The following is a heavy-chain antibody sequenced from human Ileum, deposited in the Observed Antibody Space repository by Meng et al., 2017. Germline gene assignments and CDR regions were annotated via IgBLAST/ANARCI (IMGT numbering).Heavy chain of an antibody. D-gene: IGHD1-26*01. CDR2: IYQSGST. CDR1: GDSISSSGW. Sequence: VQLQESGPGLVKPSGTLSLTCAGSGDSISSSGWWSWVRQPPGKGLEWIGQIYQSGSTNYNPSLKSRVTISIDRSENQLSLKLGSVTAADTAVYYCARHIVGPTPGMEYWGQGTLVTVSS. CDR3: ARHIVGPTPGMEY. V-gene: IGHV4-4*02. J-gene: IGHJ4*02.